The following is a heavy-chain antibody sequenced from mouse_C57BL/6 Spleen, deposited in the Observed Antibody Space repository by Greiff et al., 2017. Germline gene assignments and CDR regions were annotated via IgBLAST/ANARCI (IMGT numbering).Heavy chain of an antibody. J-gene: IGHJ4*01. CDR1: GYTFTSYW. Sequence: QVQLQQPGAELVKPGASVKLSCKASGYTFTSYWMQWVKQRPGQGLEWIGRIDPNSGGTKYNEKFKSKATLTVDKPSSTAYMQLSSLTSEDSAVYYCARWGNYLYYYAMDYWGQGTSVTVSS. V-gene: IGHV1-72*01. CDR2: IDPNSGGT. CDR3: ARWGNYLYYYAMDY. D-gene: IGHD2-1*01.